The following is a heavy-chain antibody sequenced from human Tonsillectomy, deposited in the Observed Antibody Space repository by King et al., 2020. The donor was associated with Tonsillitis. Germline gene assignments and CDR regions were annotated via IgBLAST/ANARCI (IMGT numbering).Heavy chain of an antibody. CDR1: GYSFLNYD. CDR3: TRGGGEYEGGHLNRRPLDH. V-gene: IGHV1-8*02. J-gene: IGHJ4*02. D-gene: IGHD2/OR15-2a*01. CDR2: MNPNSLRT. Sequence: VQLVESGAEVKKPGASVKVSCKASGYSFLNYDINWVRQAPGQGLEWMAWMNPNSLRTGYARRLQGRVTLTRDTSITTGYMELRSLTSEDTAIYYCTRGGGEYEGGHLNRRPLDHWGQGTLLSVSS.